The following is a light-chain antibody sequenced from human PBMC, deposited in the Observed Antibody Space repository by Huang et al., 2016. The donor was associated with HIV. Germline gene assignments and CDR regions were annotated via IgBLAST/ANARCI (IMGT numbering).Light chain of an antibody. CDR2: ATS. V-gene: IGKV1-8*01. CDR1: QDINTY. Sequence: AIRITQSPSSLSASTGDKVSITCRASQDINTYLAWYQQKPGKPPSLLIYATSTLQSGVPSRFSGSGSGTDFTLTITHLQSEDFATYYCQQYCSFPLTFGQGSQVEV. J-gene: IGKJ1*01. CDR3: QQYCSFPLT.